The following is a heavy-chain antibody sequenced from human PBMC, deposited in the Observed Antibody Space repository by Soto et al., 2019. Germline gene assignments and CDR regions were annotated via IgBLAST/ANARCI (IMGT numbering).Heavy chain of an antibody. CDR2: ISKSGYT. CDR1: GFAFNNYG. J-gene: IGHJ4*02. Sequence: GSLRLSCTVSGFAFNNYGINWVRQAPGKGLEWVSPISKSGYTYYSDSVKGRFAISRDNAKSSVSLQMNTLRVEDTAVYYCAREDSIIIPAVSDFWGQGTLVTVSS. CDR3: AREDSIIIPAVSDF. V-gene: IGHV3-21*01. D-gene: IGHD2-2*01.